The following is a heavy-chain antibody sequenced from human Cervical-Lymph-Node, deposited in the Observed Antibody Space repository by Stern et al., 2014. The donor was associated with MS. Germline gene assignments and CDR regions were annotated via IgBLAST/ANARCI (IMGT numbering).Heavy chain of an antibody. V-gene: IGHV1-46*01. Sequence: QMQLVQSGAEVKKPGASVKVSCKASGYTFTRYYVHWVRQAPGQGLEWMGIINPIGGRTNYTQRFQGRVTMTRDTSTSTVYMEMSSLRSEDTAVYYCARVGSGSGSHYWGQGTLVTVSS. CDR3: ARVGSGSGSHY. J-gene: IGHJ4*02. CDR1: GYTFTRYY. CDR2: INPIGGRT. D-gene: IGHD3-10*01.